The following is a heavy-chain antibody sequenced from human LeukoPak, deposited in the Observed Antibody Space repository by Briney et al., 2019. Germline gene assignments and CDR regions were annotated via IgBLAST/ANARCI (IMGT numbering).Heavy chain of an antibody. CDR3: ARKRDYFDY. Sequence: SETLSLTCSVSGGSIRSYYWSWIRKPPGKGLDWIGYVYYTGSTNYNPSLKSRVTISVDTSKNQFSLKLSSVAAADTAVYYCARKRDYFDYWGQGTLVTVSS. J-gene: IGHJ4*02. CDR1: GGSIRSYY. CDR2: VYYTGST. V-gene: IGHV4-59*08.